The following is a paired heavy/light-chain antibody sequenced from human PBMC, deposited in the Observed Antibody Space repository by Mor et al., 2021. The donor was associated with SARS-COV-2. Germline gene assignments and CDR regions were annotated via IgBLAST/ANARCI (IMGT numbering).Light chain of an antibody. CDR1: QSISSW. J-gene: IGKJ1*01. Sequence: DIQMTQSPSTLSASVGDRVTITCRASQSISSWLAWYQQKPGKAPKLLIYKASTLEGGVPSRFSGSGSRTEFTLTISSLQPDDFATYYCQQYNSYPRTFGQGTKVEIK. V-gene: IGKV1-5*03. CDR2: KAS. CDR3: QQYNSYPRT.
Heavy chain of an antibody. CDR2: INDSGST. Sequence: QVQLQQWGAGLLKPSETLSLTCAVYGGSVSDYYWIWIRQPPGEALEWIGEINDSGSTNYSPSLENRLTISLDTSRNQISLQLTSVTAADTAVYYCARDGTSYDLFSGSKWFDPWGQGTLVTVSS. V-gene: IGHV4-34*01. CDR1: GGSVSDYY. J-gene: IGHJ5*02. CDR3: ARDGTSYDLFSGSKWFDP. D-gene: IGHD3-3*01.